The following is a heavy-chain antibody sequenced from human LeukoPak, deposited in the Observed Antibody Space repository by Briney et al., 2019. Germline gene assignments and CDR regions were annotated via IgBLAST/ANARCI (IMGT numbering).Heavy chain of an antibody. V-gene: IGHV4-59*01. D-gene: IGHD6-13*01. J-gene: IGHJ3*02. CDR3: AGWYSVDAFDT. CDR1: GGSISSYY. CDR2: IYYSGST. Sequence: SETLSLTCTVSGGSISSYYWSWIRQPPGKGLEWIGYIYYSGSTNYNPSLKSRVTISVDTSKNQFSLKLSSVTAADTAVYYCAGWYSVDAFDTWGQGTMVTASS.